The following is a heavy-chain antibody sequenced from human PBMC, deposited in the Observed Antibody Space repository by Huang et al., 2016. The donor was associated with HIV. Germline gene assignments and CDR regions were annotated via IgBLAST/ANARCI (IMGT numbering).Heavy chain of an antibody. CDR3: ATFSGTTDYYYHMDV. V-gene: IGHV4-59*01. Sequence: QVQLQESGPGLVKPSETLSLTCTVSGGSITSYYWSWLRQPPGKGLEWIGYIFYSGNNNYNTSLKGRVSISVDTSKNQFSLRLNSVTAADTAMYYCATFSGTTDYYYHMDVWGQGTSVTVSS. CDR2: IFYSGNN. CDR1: GGSITSYY. D-gene: IGHD1-7*01. J-gene: IGHJ6*02.